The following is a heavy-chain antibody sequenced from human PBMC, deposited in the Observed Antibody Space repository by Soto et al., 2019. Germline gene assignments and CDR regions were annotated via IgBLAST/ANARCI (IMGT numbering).Heavy chain of an antibody. CDR1: GGTFSSYA. CDR2: IIPIFGTA. V-gene: IGHV1-69*13. J-gene: IGHJ6*02. Sequence: SVKVSCKASGGTFSSYAISWVRQAPGQGXEWMGGIIPIFGTANYAQKFQGRVTITADESTSTAYMELSSLRSEDTAVYYCARPIVGATYYYYYYGMDVWGQGTTVTVSS. CDR3: ARPIVGATYYYYYYGMDV. D-gene: IGHD1-26*01.